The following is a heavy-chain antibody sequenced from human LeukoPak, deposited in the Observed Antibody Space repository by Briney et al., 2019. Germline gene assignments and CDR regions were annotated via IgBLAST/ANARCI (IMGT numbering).Heavy chain of an antibody. CDR2: IYYSGST. Sequence: SETLSLTCTVSGVSISSYYWSWIRQPPGKGLEWIGYIYYSGSTNHNPSLKSRVTMSIDTSKSQFSLKLDSVTTADTAVYYCAYIAGSRFDYWGQGVLVTVSS. CDR1: GVSISSYY. CDR3: AYIAGSRFDY. V-gene: IGHV4-59*01. D-gene: IGHD1-14*01. J-gene: IGHJ4*02.